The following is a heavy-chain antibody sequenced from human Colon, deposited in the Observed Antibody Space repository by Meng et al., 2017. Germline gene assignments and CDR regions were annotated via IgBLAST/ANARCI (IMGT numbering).Heavy chain of an antibody. CDR2: IYTSGST. CDR1: GGSISSGSYY. V-gene: IGHV4-61*02. D-gene: IGHD3-22*01. CDR3: ARVAVGYYDSSGYYYNWFDP. Sequence: SETLSLTCTVSGGSISSGSYYWRWIRQPAGKGLEWIGRIYTSGSTNYNPSLKSRVTILVDTSKNQFSLKLSSVTAADTAVYYCARVAVGYYDSSGYYYNWFDPWGQGTLVTVSS. J-gene: IGHJ5*02.